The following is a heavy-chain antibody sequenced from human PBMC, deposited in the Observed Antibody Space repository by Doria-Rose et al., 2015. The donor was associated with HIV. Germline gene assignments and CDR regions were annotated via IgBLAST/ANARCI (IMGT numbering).Heavy chain of an antibody. CDR3: ARVLSGTYDY. Sequence: QVQLVESGPGLVKPSETLSLTCSVSGGSISHYYWSWIRQPPGTGLEYIGDILYTGSTNYSPSLKSRVSISIDTSKNKFSLRLSSVTAADTAVYYCARVLSGTYDYWGQGTLVTVSS. CDR1: GGSISHYY. D-gene: IGHD1-26*01. J-gene: IGHJ4*02. V-gene: IGHV4-59*01. CDR2: ILYTGST.